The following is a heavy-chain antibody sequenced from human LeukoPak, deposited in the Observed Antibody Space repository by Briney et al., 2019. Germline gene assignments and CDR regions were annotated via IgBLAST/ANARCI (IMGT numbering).Heavy chain of an antibody. V-gene: IGHV3-74*01. CDR1: GFTVSSYW. D-gene: IGHD3-3*01. Sequence: GGSLRLSCAASGFTVSSYWRHWVRQAPGKGLVWVSRINTDGSSTTYADSVKGRFTISRDNAKNTLYLQMNSLRAEDTAVYYRARGASASPSQFDYWGQGTLVTVSS. CDR2: INTDGSST. CDR3: ARGASASPSQFDY. J-gene: IGHJ4*02.